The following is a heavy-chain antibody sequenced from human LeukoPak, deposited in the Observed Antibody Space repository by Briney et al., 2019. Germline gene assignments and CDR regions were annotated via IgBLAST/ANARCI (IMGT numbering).Heavy chain of an antibody. D-gene: IGHD3-22*01. V-gene: IGHV5-51*01. CDR2: IYPGDSDT. Sequence: KSGESLKISCKGSGYSFTSYWIGWVRQMPGKGLDWMGIIYPGDSDTRYSPSFQGQVTISADKSISTAYLQWSSLKASDTAMYYCARRYTYYDSSGYYDYWGQGTLVTVSS. CDR3: ARRYTYYDSSGYYDY. J-gene: IGHJ4*02. CDR1: GYSFTSYW.